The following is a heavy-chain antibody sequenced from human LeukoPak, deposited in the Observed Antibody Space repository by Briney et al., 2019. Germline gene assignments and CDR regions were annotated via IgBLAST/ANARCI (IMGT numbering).Heavy chain of an antibody. CDR1: GFTFSSYA. CDR3: ARDPQYCSGGSCRYNWFDP. D-gene: IGHD2-15*01. CDR2: ISYDGSNK. J-gene: IGHJ5*02. Sequence: GGTLRLSCAASGFTFSSYAMHWVRQAPGKGLEWVAVISYDGSNKYYADSVKGRFTISRDNSKNTLYLQMNSLRSDDTAVYYCARDPQYCSGGSCRYNWFDPWGQGTLVTVSS. V-gene: IGHV3-30*04.